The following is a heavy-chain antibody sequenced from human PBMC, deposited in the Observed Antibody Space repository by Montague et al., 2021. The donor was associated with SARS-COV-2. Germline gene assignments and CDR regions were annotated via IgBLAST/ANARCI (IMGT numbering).Heavy chain of an antibody. D-gene: IGHD4-17*01. V-gene: IGHV4-34*01. CDR2: INHSGST. Sequence: SETRSLTCAVYGGSFSGYYLNWIRQPPGKGLEWIGEINHSGSTNXXPSLKSRVTIAVDTSKNQVSLKLTSVTAADTAVFYCARSTVTNSPFGFSNKLRSRYNGMDVWGQGTTVTVSS. J-gene: IGHJ6*02. CDR3: ARSTVTNSPFGFSNKLRSRYNGMDV. CDR1: GGSFSGYY.